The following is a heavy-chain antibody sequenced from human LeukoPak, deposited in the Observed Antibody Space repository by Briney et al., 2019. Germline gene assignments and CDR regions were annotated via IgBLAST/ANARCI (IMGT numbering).Heavy chain of an antibody. J-gene: IGHJ4*02. D-gene: IGHD3-10*01. CDR3: AKRGPGSPQSGKYYFDY. V-gene: IGHV3-74*01. CDR2: INSDGSST. Sequence: GGSLRLSCAASGFTFSSYWMHWVRQAPGKGLVWVSRINSDGSSTSYADSVKGRFTISRDNSKNTLYLQMNSLRAEDTAVYYCAKRGPGSPQSGKYYFDYWGQGTLVTVSS. CDR1: GFTFSSYW.